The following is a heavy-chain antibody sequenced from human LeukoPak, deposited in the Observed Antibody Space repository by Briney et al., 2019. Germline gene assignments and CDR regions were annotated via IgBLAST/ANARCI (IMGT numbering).Heavy chain of an antibody. CDR3: ARALTMFRGVPNLDS. D-gene: IGHD3-10*01. V-gene: IGHV3-30*04. CDR2: TSFDGGKN. CDR1: GFIFRSYA. Sequence: GGSLRLSCAASGFIFRSYAMNWVRQAPGKGLEWVAGTSFDGGKNFYVDSVKGRFTISRDNSNNTVYLQMHSLRPEDTAVYYCARALTMFRGVPNLDSWGQGTLVTVSS. J-gene: IGHJ4*02.